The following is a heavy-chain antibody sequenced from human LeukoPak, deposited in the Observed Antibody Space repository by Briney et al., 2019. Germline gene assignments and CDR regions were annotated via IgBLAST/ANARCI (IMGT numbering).Heavy chain of an antibody. Sequence: ASVKVSCKASGYTFAGYYMHWVRQAPGQGLEWMGWINPNSGGTNYAQKFQGRVTMTRDTSISTGYMELSRLRSDDTAVYYCARGKGDYYDNSGLGGLHWGQGTLVTVSS. CDR1: GYTFAGYY. V-gene: IGHV1-2*02. CDR2: INPNSGGT. CDR3: ARGKGDYYDNSGLGGLH. D-gene: IGHD3-22*01. J-gene: IGHJ4*02.